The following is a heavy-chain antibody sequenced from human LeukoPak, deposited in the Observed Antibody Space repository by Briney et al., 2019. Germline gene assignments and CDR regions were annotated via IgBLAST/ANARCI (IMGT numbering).Heavy chain of an antibody. CDR1: GYFISSGYY. J-gene: IGHJ4*02. CDR2: INHSGST. D-gene: IGHD1-26*01. V-gene: IGHV4-38-2*02. CDR3: ARDSGLGATGFDY. Sequence: SETLSLTCAVSGYFISSGYYWGWIRQPPGKGLQWIGSINHSGSTYYNPSLKSRVTISLDTSKNQFSLKLSSVTAADTAVYYCARDSGLGATGFDYWGQGTLVTVSS.